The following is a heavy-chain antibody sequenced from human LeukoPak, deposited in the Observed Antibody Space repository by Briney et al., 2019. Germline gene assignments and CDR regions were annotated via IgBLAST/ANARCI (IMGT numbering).Heavy chain of an antibody. V-gene: IGHV3-9*01. D-gene: IGHD3-3*01. CDR2: ISWNSGSI. J-gene: IGHJ4*02. CDR3: AKDHYDFWSGYLGY. Sequence: PGRSLRLSCAASGFTFDDYAMPWVRQAPGKGLEWVSGISWNSGSIGYADSVKGRFTISRDNAKNSLYLQMNSLRAEDTALYYCAKDHYDFWSGYLGYWGQGTLVTVSS. CDR1: GFTFDDYA.